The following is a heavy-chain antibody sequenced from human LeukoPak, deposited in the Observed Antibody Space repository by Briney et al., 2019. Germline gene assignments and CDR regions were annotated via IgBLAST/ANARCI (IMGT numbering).Heavy chain of an antibody. CDR2: ISSSGSTI. CDR3: AKDSMNYIVVVTAIRYFDY. CDR1: GFTFSSYE. V-gene: IGHV3-48*03. D-gene: IGHD2-21*02. J-gene: IGHJ4*02. Sequence: GGSLRLSCAASGFTFSSYEMNWVRQAPGKGLEWVSYISSSGSTIYYADSVKGRFTISRDNARNSLYLQVNSLRAEDTAVYYCAKDSMNYIVVVTAIRYFDYWGQGTLVTVSS.